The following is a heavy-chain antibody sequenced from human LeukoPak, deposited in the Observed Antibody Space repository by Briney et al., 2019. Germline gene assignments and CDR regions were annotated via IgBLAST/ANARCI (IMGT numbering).Heavy chain of an antibody. CDR2: ISGSGGST. J-gene: IGHJ4*02. CDR3: AKDGSGQSMELTPGVRRGYFDY. D-gene: IGHD4/OR15-4a*01. CDR1: GFTFDDYA. V-gene: IGHV3-23*01. Sequence: GGSLRLSCAASGFTFDDYAMHWVRQAPGKGLEWVSAISGSGGSTYYADSVKGRFTISRDNSKNTLYLQMNSLRAEDTAVYYCAKDGSGQSMELTPGVRRGYFDYWGQGTLVTVSS.